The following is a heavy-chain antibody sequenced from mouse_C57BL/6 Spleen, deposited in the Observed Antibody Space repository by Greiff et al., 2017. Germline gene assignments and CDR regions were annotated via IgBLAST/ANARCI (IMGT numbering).Heavy chain of an antibody. D-gene: IGHD2-1*01. CDR1: GFTFSDAW. V-gene: IGHV6-6*01. CDR3: TRSRYGNYDY. Sequence: EVMLVESGGGLVQPGGSMKLSCAASGFTFSDAWMDWVRQSPEKGLEWVAEIRNKANNHATYYAESVKGRFTITRDDSKSSVYLQMDSVRAEDTGIYYCTRSRYGNYDYWGQGTTLTVSS. CDR2: IRNKANNHAT. J-gene: IGHJ2*01.